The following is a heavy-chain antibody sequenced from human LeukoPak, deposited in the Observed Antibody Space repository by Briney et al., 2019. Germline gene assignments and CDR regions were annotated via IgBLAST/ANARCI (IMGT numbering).Heavy chain of an antibody. J-gene: IGHJ4*02. V-gene: IGHV3-23*01. D-gene: IGHD6-13*01. CDR3: AKDAAAAGKYYFDY. Sequence: PSETLSLTCAVSGDSISSAYWSWVRQAPGKGLEWVSAISGSGGSTYYADSVKGRFTISRDNSKNTLYLQMNSLRAEDTAVYYCAKDAAAAGKYYFDYWGQGTLVTVSS. CDR2: ISGSGGST. CDR1: GDSISSAY.